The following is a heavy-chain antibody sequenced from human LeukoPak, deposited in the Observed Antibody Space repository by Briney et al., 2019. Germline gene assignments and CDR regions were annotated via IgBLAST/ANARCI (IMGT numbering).Heavy chain of an antibody. D-gene: IGHD3-10*01. CDR3: ARYYYGSGSYYLYYFDY. CDR1: GGSISSYY. J-gene: IGHJ4*02. CDR2: IYYSGST. Sequence: SETLSLTCTVSGGSISSYYWSWIRQPPGKGLEWIGYIYYSGSTNYNPSLKSRVTISVDTSKNQFSLKLSSVTTADTAVYYCARYYYGSGSYYLYYFDYWGQGTLVTVSS. V-gene: IGHV4-59*08.